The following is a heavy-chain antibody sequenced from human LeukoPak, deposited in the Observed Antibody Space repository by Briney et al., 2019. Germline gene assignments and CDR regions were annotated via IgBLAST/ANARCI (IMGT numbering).Heavy chain of an antibody. V-gene: IGHV3-15*01. J-gene: IGHJ4*02. Sequence: GGSLRLSCAASGFTFSTAWMSWVRQAPGKGLEWVGRIKSKTDGATTDYAAPVKGRFSISRDDSKNTLYLQMNSLKTEDTAMYYCIYPNWGYDYWGQGTLVTVSS. D-gene: IGHD3-16*01. CDR3: IYPNWGYDY. CDR1: GFTFSTAW. CDR2: IKSKTDGATT.